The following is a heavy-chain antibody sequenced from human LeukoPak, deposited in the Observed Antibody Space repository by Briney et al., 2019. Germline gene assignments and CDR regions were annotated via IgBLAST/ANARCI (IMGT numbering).Heavy chain of an antibody. D-gene: IGHD3-10*02. J-gene: IGHJ6*04. Sequence: GGSLRLSCAASGFTFSSYTMNWVRQAPGKGLEWVSSISSSSSYIYYADSVKGRFTISRDNAKNSLHLQMNSLRAEDTAVYYCAELGITMIGGVWGKGTTVTISS. V-gene: IGHV3-21*01. CDR3: AELGITMIGGV. CDR2: ISSSSSYI. CDR1: GFTFSSYT.